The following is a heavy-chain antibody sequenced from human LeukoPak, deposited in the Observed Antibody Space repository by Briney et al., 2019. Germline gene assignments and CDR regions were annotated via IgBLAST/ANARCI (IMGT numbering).Heavy chain of an antibody. CDR1: GFTFSNYA. CDR3: AQISCPGVSCPSYYYGMGV. Sequence: PGGSLRLSCAASGFTFSNYAMVWVRQAPGKGLEAVSSISGNGYNTYHSDSVKGRFTISRDNSKNTLFLQMNSLRAEDTALYYCAQISCPGVSCPSYYYGMGVWGQGTTVTVSS. J-gene: IGHJ6*02. D-gene: IGHD2-8*02. V-gene: IGHV3-23*01. CDR2: ISGNGYNT.